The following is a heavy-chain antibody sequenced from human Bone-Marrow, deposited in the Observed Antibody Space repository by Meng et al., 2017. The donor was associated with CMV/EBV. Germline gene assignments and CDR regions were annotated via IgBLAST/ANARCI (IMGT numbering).Heavy chain of an antibody. CDR1: GNIFTGYF. CDR3: ATESISSPMDV. D-gene: IGHD3-3*02. V-gene: IGHV1-2*02. Sequence: ASVKVSCKASGNIFTGYFIHWVRQAPGQGLEWMGWINPDSGGTNYAQKFQGRVTMTRDTSISTVYMALSRLKSDDTAVYYCATESISSPMDVWGQGTTVTVSS. J-gene: IGHJ6*02. CDR2: INPDSGGT.